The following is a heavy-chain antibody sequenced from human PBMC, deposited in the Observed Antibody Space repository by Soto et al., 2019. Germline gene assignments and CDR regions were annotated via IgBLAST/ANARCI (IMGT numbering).Heavy chain of an antibody. V-gene: IGHV1-2*02. CDR2: INPNSGGT. CDR1: GYTFTGYY. CDR3: ARDDSSGYYPFDY. J-gene: IGHJ4*02. D-gene: IGHD3-22*01. Sequence: ASVKVSCKASGYTFTGYYMHWVRQAPGQGLEWMGWINPNSGGTNYAQKFQGRVTMTRDTSISTAYMELSRLRSDDTAVYYCARDDSSGYYPFDYWGQGTLVTVS.